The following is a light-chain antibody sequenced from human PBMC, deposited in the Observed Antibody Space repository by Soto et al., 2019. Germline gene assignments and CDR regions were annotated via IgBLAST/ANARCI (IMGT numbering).Light chain of an antibody. CDR3: AAWDARLSGHV. V-gene: IGLV1-47*02. Sequence: QSVLTQSPSASGTPGQSVTISCYGSSSNIGSYPVYWYQQLPGTAPKLLINSDDQRPSGVPDRFSASKSGTSASLAISGLRSEDEADYYCAAWDARLSGHVFGAGTKLTV. CDR2: SDD. CDR1: SSNIGSYP. J-gene: IGLJ1*01.